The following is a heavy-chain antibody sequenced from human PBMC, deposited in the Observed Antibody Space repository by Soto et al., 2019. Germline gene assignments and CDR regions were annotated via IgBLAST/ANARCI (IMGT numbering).Heavy chain of an antibody. CDR2: IYYSGST. D-gene: IGHD5-12*01. CDR1: GGSISSYY. V-gene: IGHV4-59*08. Sequence: SETLSLTCTVSGGSISSYYWSWIRQPPGKGLEWIGYIYYSGSTNYNPSLKSRVTISVDTSKNQFSLKLSSVTAADTAVYYCARHVRWLRLWWFGPWGQGTLVTVSS. CDR3: ARHVRWLRLWWFGP. J-gene: IGHJ5*02.